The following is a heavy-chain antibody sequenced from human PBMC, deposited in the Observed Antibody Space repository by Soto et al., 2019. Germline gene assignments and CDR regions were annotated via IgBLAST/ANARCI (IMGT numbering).Heavy chain of an antibody. V-gene: IGHV3-11*01. CDR3: GGSAGAVRPRSPLIGGAGTFGFDF. CDR1: GFTFSDYY. J-gene: IGHJ4*02. CDR2: ISSSGSTI. D-gene: IGHD6-19*01. Sequence: GGSLRLSCAASGFTFSDYYMSWIRQAPGKGLEWVSYISSSGSTIYYADSVKGRFTISRDNAKNSLYLQMNSLRAEDTAVYYCGGSAGAVRPRSPLIGGAGTFGFDFWGQGTLVTVSS.